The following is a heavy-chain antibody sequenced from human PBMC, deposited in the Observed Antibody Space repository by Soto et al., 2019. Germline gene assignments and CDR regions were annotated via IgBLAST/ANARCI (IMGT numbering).Heavy chain of an antibody. J-gene: IGHJ6*02. CDR2: IYSSGST. Sequence: QVQLQESGPGLVKPSETLSLTCTVSGGSISSGGYWSWVRQRPGKGLEWIGYIYSSGSTYYSPSLLXRXSXSXXTSKNQFSLKMSSVTAADTAVYYCARDRGSYGMDVWGQGTTVTVS. V-gene: IGHV4-31*03. CDR1: GGSISSGGY. CDR3: ARDRGSYGMDV.